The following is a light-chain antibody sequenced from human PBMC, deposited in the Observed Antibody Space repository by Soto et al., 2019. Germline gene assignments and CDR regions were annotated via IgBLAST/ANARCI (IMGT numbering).Light chain of an antibody. CDR3: QQYDGAPLT. CDR1: QTLSINS. V-gene: IGKV3-20*01. CDR2: AAS. J-gene: IGKJ3*01. Sequence: EIVLTQSPYTLSLSPGERATLFCRASQTLSINSLAWYQQKSGQAPRLLIYAASTRHTGIPDRFNGSGSGTDFALTINRLEPEGFAVYFCQQYDGAPLTFGPGTKVNIK.